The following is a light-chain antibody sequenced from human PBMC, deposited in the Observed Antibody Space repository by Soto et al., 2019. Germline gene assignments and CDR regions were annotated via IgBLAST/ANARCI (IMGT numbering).Light chain of an antibody. CDR2: DAS. J-gene: IGKJ1*01. CDR1: QSVSSY. V-gene: IGKV3-11*01. Sequence: EIVLTQSPATLSLSPGERATLSCRASQSVSSYLAWYQQRPGQAPRLLIFDASNRATGIPARFSGSGSGSDFTLTISRLEPEDVAVYYCQQYVSSGTFGQGTKVDIK. CDR3: QQYVSSGT.